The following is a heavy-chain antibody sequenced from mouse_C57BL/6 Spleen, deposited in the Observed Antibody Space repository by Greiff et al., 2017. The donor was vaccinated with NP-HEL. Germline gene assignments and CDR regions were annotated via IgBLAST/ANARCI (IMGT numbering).Heavy chain of an antibody. CDR2: ISSGGSYT. Sequence: EVQGVESGGDLVKPGGSLKLSCAASGFTFSSYGMSWVRQTPDKRLEWVATISSGGSYTYYPDSVKGRFKISRDNAKSTRYLQMSSLKSADTAMLYCARQDYYGSSSYFDVWGTGTTVTVSS. V-gene: IGHV5-6*01. CDR1: GFTFSSYG. CDR3: ARQDYYGSSSYFDV. J-gene: IGHJ1*03. D-gene: IGHD1-1*01.